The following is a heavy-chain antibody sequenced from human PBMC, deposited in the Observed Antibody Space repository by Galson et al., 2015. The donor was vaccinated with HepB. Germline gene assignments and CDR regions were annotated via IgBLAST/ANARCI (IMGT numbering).Heavy chain of an antibody. CDR2: IRSKANSYAT. D-gene: IGHD2-2*01. CDR1: GFTFSGSA. Sequence: SLRLSCAASGFTFSGSAMHWVRQASGKGLEWVGRIRSKANSYATAYAASVKGRFTISRDDSENTAYLQMNSLKTEDTAVYYCTSVGRKVVPAAISSPFYYYYGMDVWGQGTTVTVSS. CDR3: TSVGRKVVPAAISSPFYYYYGMDV. J-gene: IGHJ6*02. V-gene: IGHV3-73*01.